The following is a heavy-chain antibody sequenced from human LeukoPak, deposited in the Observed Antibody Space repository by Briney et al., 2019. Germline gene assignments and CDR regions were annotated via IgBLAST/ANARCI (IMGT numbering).Heavy chain of an antibody. V-gene: IGHV1-8*02. D-gene: IGHD4-17*01. Sequence: ASVKVSCKASGYTFTGYYIHWVRQAPGQGLEWMGWMNPNSGNTGYAQKFQGRVTMTRDTSISTAYMELSSLRSEDTAVYYCARTHMAVTTYYWGQGTLVTVSS. J-gene: IGHJ4*02. CDR2: MNPNSGNT. CDR1: GYTFTGYY. CDR3: ARTHMAVTTYY.